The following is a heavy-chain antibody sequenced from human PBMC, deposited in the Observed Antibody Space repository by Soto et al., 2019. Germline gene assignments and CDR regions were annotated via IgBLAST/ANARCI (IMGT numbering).Heavy chain of an antibody. V-gene: IGHV4-30-4*01. Sequence: PSETLSLTCTVSGGSISSGDYYWSWIRQPPGKGLEWIGYIYYSGSTYYNPSLKSRVTISVDTSKNQFSLKLSSVTAADTAVYYCARVGYCGGDCYSGFDYWGQGTLVTVSS. CDR3: ARVGYCGGDCYSGFDY. D-gene: IGHD2-21*02. CDR2: IYYSGST. J-gene: IGHJ4*02. CDR1: GGSISSGDYY.